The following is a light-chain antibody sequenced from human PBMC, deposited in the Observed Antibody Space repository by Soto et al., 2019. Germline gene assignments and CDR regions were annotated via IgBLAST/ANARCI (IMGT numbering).Light chain of an antibody. CDR3: QQYNSYALT. V-gene: IGKV1-5*03. Sequence: DIQMTQSPSTLSASVGDRVTITCRASQSISSWLAWYQQKPGKALKLLIYRASGLQSGVPSRFSRSGSGTEFTLTISSLQPDVFATYYCQQYNSYALTFGGGTKVEIK. CDR1: QSISSW. J-gene: IGKJ4*01. CDR2: RAS.